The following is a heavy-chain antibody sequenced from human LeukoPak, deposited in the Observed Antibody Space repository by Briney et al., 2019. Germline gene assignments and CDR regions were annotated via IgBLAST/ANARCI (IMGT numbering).Heavy chain of an antibody. Sequence: PGGSLRLSCAASGFTFSSYAMHWVRQAPGKGLEWVAVISYDGSNKYYADSVKGRFTISRDNSKNTLYLQMNSLRAEDTAVYYCARSIVGATYLDYWGQGTLVTVSS. CDR2: ISYDGSNK. CDR1: GFTFSSYA. CDR3: ARSIVGATYLDY. J-gene: IGHJ4*02. D-gene: IGHD1-26*01. V-gene: IGHV3-30-3*01.